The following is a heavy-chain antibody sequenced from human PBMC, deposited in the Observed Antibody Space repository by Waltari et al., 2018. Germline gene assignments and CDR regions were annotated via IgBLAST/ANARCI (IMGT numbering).Heavy chain of an antibody. Sequence: EMQLVESGGGLVQPGGSLRLSCAASGFTFSSYWMSWVRQAPGKGLEWVANIKQDGSEKYYVDSVKGRFTISRDNAKNSLYLQMNSLRAEDTAVYYCARDRSSGWYPYYFDYWGQGTLVTVSS. CDR3: ARDRSSGWYPYYFDY. CDR1: GFTFSSYW. J-gene: IGHJ4*02. V-gene: IGHV3-7*01. D-gene: IGHD6-19*01. CDR2: IKQDGSEK.